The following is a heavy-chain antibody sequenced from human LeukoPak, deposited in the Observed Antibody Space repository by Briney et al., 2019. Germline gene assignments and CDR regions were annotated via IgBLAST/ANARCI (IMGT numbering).Heavy chain of an antibody. J-gene: IGHJ4*02. CDR2: ISSNGGST. D-gene: IGHD3-3*01. V-gene: IGHV3-64*01. Sequence: GGSLRLSCAASGFTFSSYAMHWVRQAPGKGLEYVSAISSNGGSTYYANSVKGRFTISRDNSKNTLYLQMGSLRAEDMAVYYCARGRATYYDFWSGYHDYWGQGTLVTVSS. CDR3: ARGRATYYDFWSGYHDY. CDR1: GFTFSSYA.